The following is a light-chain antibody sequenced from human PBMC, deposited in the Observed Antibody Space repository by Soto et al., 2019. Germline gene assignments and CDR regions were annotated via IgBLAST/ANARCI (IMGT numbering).Light chain of an antibody. CDR3: QQYSIWRT. CDR1: ESVSNN. J-gene: IGKJ1*01. Sequence: EIVVTQSPATRSLSPGERATLSCRASESVSNNLAWYQQKAGQAPRLLIYGASTRATGIPARFSGSGSGTEFTLTISSLQSEDFAVYYCQQYSIWRTFGQGTKVDIK. V-gene: IGKV3-15*01. CDR2: GAS.